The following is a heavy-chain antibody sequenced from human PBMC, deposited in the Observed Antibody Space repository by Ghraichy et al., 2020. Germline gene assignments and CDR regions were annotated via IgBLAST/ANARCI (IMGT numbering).Heavy chain of an antibody. CDR3: ARLAKEDGYNEYYYYYMDG. CDR1: GFTFSSYS. V-gene: IGHV3-21*01. CDR2: ISSSSSYI. J-gene: IGHJ6*03. D-gene: IGHD5-24*01. Sequence: GGSLRLSCAASGFTFSSYSMNWVRQAPGKGLEWVSSISSSSSYIYYADSVKGRFTISRDNAKNSLYLQMNSLRAEDTAVYYCARLAKEDGYNEYYYYYMDGWGKGTTVTVSS.